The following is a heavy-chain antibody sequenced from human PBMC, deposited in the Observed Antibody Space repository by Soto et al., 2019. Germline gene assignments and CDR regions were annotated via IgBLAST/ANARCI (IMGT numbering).Heavy chain of an antibody. CDR2: INPNSGGT. V-gene: IGHV1-2*02. J-gene: IGHJ6*02. Sequence: ASVKVSCKASGYTFTGYYMHWVRQAPGQGLEWMGWINPNSGGTNYAQKFQGRVTMTRDTSISTAYMELSRLRSDDTAVYYCARERGRWLQLRYYYYGMDVWGQGTTVTVSS. CDR3: ARERGRWLQLRYYYYGMDV. CDR1: GYTFTGYY. D-gene: IGHD5-12*01.